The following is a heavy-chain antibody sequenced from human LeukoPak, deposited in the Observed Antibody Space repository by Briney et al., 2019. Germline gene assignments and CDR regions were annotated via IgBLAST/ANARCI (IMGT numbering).Heavy chain of an antibody. CDR1: GGTFSSYA. D-gene: IGHD3-22*01. CDR2: IIPILGIA. V-gene: IGHV1-69*04. CDR3: ARDTREYYDSSGYDAFDI. J-gene: IGHJ3*02. Sequence: GASVKVSCKASGGTFSSYAISWVRQAPGQGLEWMGRIIPILGIANYAQKFQGRVTITADKSTSTAYMELSSLRSEDTAVYYCARDTREYYDSSGYDAFDIWGQGTMVTVSS.